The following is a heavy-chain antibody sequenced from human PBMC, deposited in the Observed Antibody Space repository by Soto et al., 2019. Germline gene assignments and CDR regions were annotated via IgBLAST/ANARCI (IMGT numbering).Heavy chain of an antibody. V-gene: IGHV1-3*01. D-gene: IGHD5-12*01. CDR3: AGESVATSYYYGMDV. J-gene: IGHJ6*02. CDR2: INAGNGNT. Sequence: KTAPASVKVSCKASGYTFTSYAMHWVRQAPGQRLEWMGWINAGNGNTKYSQKYQGRVTITRDTSASTAYMELSSLRSEDTAVYYCAGESVATSYYYGMDVWGQGTTVTVSS. CDR1: GYTFTSYA.